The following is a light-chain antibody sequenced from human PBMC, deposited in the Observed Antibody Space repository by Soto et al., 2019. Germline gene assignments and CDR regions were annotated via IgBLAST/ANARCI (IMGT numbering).Light chain of an antibody. CDR2: DAS. J-gene: IGKJ3*01. CDR3: QKCDYLPI. Sequence: DIQMTQSPSSLSASVGDRVTITCQTSHDITSYLNWYQHKPGKAPKLLIYDASILGAGVTSRFSGSGSGTDFTFTISSLQPEDVATYYCQKCDYLPIFGPGTTVDFK. CDR1: HDITSY. V-gene: IGKV1-33*01.